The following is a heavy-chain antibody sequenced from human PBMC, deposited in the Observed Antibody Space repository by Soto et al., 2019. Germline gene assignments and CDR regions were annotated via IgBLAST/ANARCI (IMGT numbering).Heavy chain of an antibody. D-gene: IGHD2-15*01. Sequence: PGGSLRLSCAVSGFAVSETYMSWVRQAPGRGLQWVSFTYSGGSTYYADSVKGRFTISIDSSRNTLELQMNSLRVEDTAVYYCARDCGGVSCYPGLGAWGQGTMVTVSS. CDR3: ARDCGGVSCYPGLGA. J-gene: IGHJ5*02. CDR1: GFAVSETY. V-gene: IGHV3-53*01. CDR2: TYSGGST.